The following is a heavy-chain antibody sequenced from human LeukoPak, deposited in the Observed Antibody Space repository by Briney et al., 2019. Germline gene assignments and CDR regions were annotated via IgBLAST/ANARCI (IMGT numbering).Heavy chain of an antibody. CDR1: GGTFSSYA. V-gene: IGHV1-18*01. J-gene: IGHJ4*02. Sequence: ASVKVSCKASGGTFSSYAISWVRQAPGQGLEWMGWISAYNGNTNYAQKLQGRVTMITDTSTSTAYMELRSLRSDDTAVYYCARARVVPAAIRWRYYFDYWGQGTLVTVSS. CDR2: ISAYNGNT. CDR3: ARARVVPAAIRWRYYFDY. D-gene: IGHD2-2*02.